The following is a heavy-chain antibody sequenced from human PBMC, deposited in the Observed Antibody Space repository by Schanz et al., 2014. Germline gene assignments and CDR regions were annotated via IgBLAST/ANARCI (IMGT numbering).Heavy chain of an antibody. CDR2: INPSSGTT. V-gene: IGHV1-46*03. Sequence: QVQLVQSGAEVKKPGASVKVSCKASGYIFGSHGMTWVRQAPGQGLEWMGIINPSSGTTRIAQNFQGRLTVTRDTSTSTVNMELSSLRSEDTAVYYCARGGFFDSTSFDSWGQGTLVTVSS. J-gene: IGHJ4*02. D-gene: IGHD2-2*01. CDR3: ARGGFFDSTSFDS. CDR1: GYIFGSHG.